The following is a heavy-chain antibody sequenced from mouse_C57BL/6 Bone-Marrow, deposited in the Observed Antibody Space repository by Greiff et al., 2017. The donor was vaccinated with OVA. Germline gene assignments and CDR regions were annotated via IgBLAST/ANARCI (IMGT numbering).Heavy chain of an antibody. J-gene: IGHJ3*01. CDR3: TTYPLDGYSFAY. CDR1: GFNIKDYY. Sequence: EVQLQQSGAELVRPGASVKLSCTASGFNIKDYYMHWVKQRPEQGLEWIGRIDPEDGDTEYAPKFQGKATVTADTSSNTAYLQLSSLTSEDTAVYYCTTYPLDGYSFAYWGQGTLVTVSA. V-gene: IGHV14-1*01. CDR2: IDPEDGDT. D-gene: IGHD2-3*01.